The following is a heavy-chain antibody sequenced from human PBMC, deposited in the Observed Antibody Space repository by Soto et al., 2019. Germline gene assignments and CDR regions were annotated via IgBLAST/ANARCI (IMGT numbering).Heavy chain of an antibody. Sequence: SETLSLPCTVSGGSISSYYWSWIRQPPGKGLEWIGYIYYSGSTNYNPSLKSRVTISVDTSKNQFSLKLSSVTAADTAVYYCARGRTGSGDIDYWGQGTLVTVSS. CDR1: GGSISSYY. CDR2: IYYSGST. V-gene: IGHV4-59*01. CDR3: ARGRTGSGDIDY. J-gene: IGHJ4*02. D-gene: IGHD3-10*01.